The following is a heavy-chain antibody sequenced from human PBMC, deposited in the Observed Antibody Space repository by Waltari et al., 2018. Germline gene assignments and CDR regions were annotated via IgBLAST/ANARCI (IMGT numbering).Heavy chain of an antibody. CDR3: ARGHPFTIVSPRYYYYYYMDV. Sequence: QVHLQQWGAGLLKPSETLSLTCGVYSGSLTGYHWNWIRQAPGKGLEWIGDINASGNTDDNPSLESRVTISADTSKNQFSLHLTSVTAADTAVYYCARGHPFTIVSPRYYYYYYMDVWDKGTAVTVSS. D-gene: IGHD3-9*01. CDR1: SGSLTGYH. CDR2: INASGNT. V-gene: IGHV4-34*01. J-gene: IGHJ6*03.